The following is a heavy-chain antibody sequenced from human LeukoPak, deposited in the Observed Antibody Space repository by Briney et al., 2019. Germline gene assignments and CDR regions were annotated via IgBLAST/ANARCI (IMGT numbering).Heavy chain of an antibody. Sequence: GGSLRLSCAASGFTFSSYAMHWVRQAPGKGLEWVSLISYDGSNKYYADSMKGRFTISRDNSKNTLYLQMNSLRPEDTAVYYCARDRDPGYNDSSGYRRVNAFDIWGQGTMVTVSS. CDR2: ISYDGSNK. CDR3: ARDRDPGYNDSSGYRRVNAFDI. V-gene: IGHV3-30*03. D-gene: IGHD3-22*01. J-gene: IGHJ3*02. CDR1: GFTFSSYA.